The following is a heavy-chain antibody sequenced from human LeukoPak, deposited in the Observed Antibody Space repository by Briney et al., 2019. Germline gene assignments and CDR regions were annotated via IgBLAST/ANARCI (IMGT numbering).Heavy chain of an antibody. J-gene: IGHJ4*02. CDR1: GFTVSSNY. CDR2: IYSGGST. Sequence: PGGSLRLSCAASGFTVSSNYMSWVRQAPGKGLEWVSVIYSGGSTYYPDSVKGRFTISRDNSKNTLYLQLNSLRAEDTAVYYCAKDPNPNPRGIFEYWGQGTLVTVSS. V-gene: IGHV3-66*01. CDR3: AKDPNPNPRGIFEY. D-gene: IGHD6-13*01.